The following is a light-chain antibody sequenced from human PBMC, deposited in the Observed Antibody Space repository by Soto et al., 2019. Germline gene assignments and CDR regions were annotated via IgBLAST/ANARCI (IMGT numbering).Light chain of an antibody. Sequence: DIQLTQPPSSLSASVGDRVTITCRVSQGISSYLNWYRQKPWKGSKLLIYSATNLQSGAPSGFSRSGSGTDFSVTMSSMQPELVATYYGQGTYNAHLRCTFGQGTKLDIK. CDR2: SAT. CDR1: QGISSY. CDR3: QGTYNAHLRCT. J-gene: IGKJ2*02. V-gene: IGKV1-27*01.